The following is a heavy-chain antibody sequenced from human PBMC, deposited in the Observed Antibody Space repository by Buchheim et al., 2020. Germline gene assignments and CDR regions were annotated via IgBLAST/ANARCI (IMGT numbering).Heavy chain of an antibody. Sequence: QVQLVESGGGVVQPGRSLRLSCPASGFTFSSYGMHWVRQAPGKGLEWVAVIWYDGSNKYYADSVKGRFTISRDNSKNTLYLQMNSLRAEDTAVYYCARAYSSSYFYYYYGMDVWGQGTT. D-gene: IGHD6-6*01. CDR3: ARAYSSSYFYYYYGMDV. CDR1: GFTFSSYG. V-gene: IGHV3-33*01. J-gene: IGHJ6*02. CDR2: IWYDGSNK.